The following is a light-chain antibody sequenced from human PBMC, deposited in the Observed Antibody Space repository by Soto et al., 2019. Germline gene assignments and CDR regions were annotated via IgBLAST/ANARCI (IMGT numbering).Light chain of an antibody. J-gene: IGKJ4*01. CDR2: DAS. CDR3: QQYDNLPLT. Sequence: IQMTQSPSSLSASVGDRVTITCQASQDISNYLNWYQQKPGKAPKVLIYDASNLKTGVPSRFSGSGSGTDFTFTISSLQPEDIATYYCQQYDNLPLTFGGGTKVDIK. V-gene: IGKV1-33*01. CDR1: QDISNY.